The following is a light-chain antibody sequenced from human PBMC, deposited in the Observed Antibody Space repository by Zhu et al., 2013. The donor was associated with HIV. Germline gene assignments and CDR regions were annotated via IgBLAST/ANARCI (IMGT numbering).Light chain of an antibody. J-gene: IGKJ3*01. V-gene: IGKV1-5*01. CDR3: QQLNSYPIFA. CDR1: QSITNW. Sequence: DIQMTQSPSTLSASVGDRVTITCRASQSITNWLAWYQQKPGKAPNLLIYAASTLQSGVPSRFSGVGSGTDFTLTISSLQPEDAATYYCQQLNSYPIFAFGPGTKVNIK. CDR2: AAS.